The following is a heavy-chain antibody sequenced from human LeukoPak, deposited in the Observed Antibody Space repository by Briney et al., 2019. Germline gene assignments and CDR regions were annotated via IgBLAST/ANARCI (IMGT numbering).Heavy chain of an antibody. Sequence: PGRCLRLSCAASGFTVSRYAMGSVRQAPGNWLGWVSAISVGGGSTYYADSVKGRFTISRDNSKNTLYLKMNSLRAEDTAVYYCAKDLGRCSSTSCYAGFDYWGQGTLVTVPS. CDR2: ISVGGGST. CDR1: GFTVSRYA. V-gene: IGHV3-23*01. J-gene: IGHJ4*02. CDR3: AKDLGRCSSTSCYAGFDY. D-gene: IGHD2-2*01.